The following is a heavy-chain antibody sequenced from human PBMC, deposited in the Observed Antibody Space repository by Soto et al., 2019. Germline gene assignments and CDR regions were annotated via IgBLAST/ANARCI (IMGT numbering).Heavy chain of an antibody. J-gene: IGHJ5*02. D-gene: IGHD2-21*02. CDR1: GSSFSDFG. Sequence: SGKVSWKVSGSSFSDFGLSWVRLAPGRRLEWLGGIIPMSSVVNHGQTFQGRVTITADASTGTGYMELSSVRSEDTALYYCATTFCGEDCFSRYFLYHWGQGTLVTGSS. V-gene: IGHV1-69*13. CDR2: IIPMSSVV. CDR3: ATTFCGEDCFSRYFLYH.